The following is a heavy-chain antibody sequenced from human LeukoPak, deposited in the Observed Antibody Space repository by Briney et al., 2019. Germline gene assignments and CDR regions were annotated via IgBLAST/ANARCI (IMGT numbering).Heavy chain of an antibody. D-gene: IGHD6-6*01. CDR3: ARMRYSSSSWFDY. J-gene: IGHJ4*02. CDR1: GGSISSSY. V-gene: IGHV4-4*09. Sequence: SETLSLTCTVSGGSISSSYWSWIRQPPGKGLEWIGYIYGSGSTNYNPSLKSRVTISVDTSKNQFSLKVSSVTAADTALYYCARMRYSSSSWFDYWGQGSLVTVSS. CDR2: IYGSGST.